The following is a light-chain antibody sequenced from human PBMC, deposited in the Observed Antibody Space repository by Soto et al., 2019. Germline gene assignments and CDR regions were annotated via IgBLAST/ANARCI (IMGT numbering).Light chain of an antibody. V-gene: IGKV3-11*01. Sequence: EIVLTQSPATLSLSPGERATLSCRASQSVNSFLAWYQQKPGQAPRLLIYDASNRATGIPARCSRSGSGTGFTLISMSLELEDFALYYCQQRSGWPRTFGRGTNLEFK. CDR3: QQRSGWPRT. J-gene: IGKJ2*01. CDR2: DAS. CDR1: QSVNSF.